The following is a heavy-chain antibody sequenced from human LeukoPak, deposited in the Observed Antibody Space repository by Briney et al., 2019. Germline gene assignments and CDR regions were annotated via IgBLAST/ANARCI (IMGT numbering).Heavy chain of an antibody. CDR1: GYTFTGYY. CDR2: INPNSGGT. V-gene: IGHV1-2*02. CDR3: AINPDSSGGGSDWYFDL. D-gene: IGHD3-22*01. J-gene: IGHJ2*01. Sequence: ASVKVSCKASGYTFTGYYMHWVRQAPGKGLEWMGWINPNSGGTNYAQKFQGRVTMTRDTSINTAYMELSRLRSDDTAVYYCAINPDSSGGGSDWYFDLWGRGTLVTVSS.